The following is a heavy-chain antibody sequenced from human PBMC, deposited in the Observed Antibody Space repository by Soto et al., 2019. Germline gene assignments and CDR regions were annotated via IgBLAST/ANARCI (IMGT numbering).Heavy chain of an antibody. Sequence: VASVKVSCKASGYTFSGYYIHWLRQAPGQGLEWMGWINPNSGGTNYAQKFQGRVTVTRDTPTSTAYMELSRLTSDDTAVYYCARSLTEGYCTITGCYTRPLYGMDVWGRGTTVTVSS. CDR3: ARSLTEGYCTITGCYTRPLYGMDV. V-gene: IGHV1-2*02. D-gene: IGHD2-2*02. CDR1: GYTFSGYY. J-gene: IGHJ6*02. CDR2: INPNSGGT.